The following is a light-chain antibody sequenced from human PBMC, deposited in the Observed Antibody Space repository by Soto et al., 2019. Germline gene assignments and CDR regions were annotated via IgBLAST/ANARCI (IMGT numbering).Light chain of an antibody. CDR3: AAWDDSLNGPV. CDR2: KNS. V-gene: IGLV1-47*01. CDR1: SSNIGSNS. J-gene: IGLJ2*01. Sequence: QPVLTQPPSASGTPGQRINISCSGGSSNIGSNSVYWYQQLPGTAPKIVIYKNSQRPSGVPDRFSGSKSGTSGSLSISGLRSEDEADFYCAAWDDSLNGPVFGGGTKLTVL.